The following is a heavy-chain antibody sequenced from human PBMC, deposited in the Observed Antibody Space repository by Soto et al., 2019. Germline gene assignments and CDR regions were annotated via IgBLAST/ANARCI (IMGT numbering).Heavy chain of an antibody. Sequence: GGSLRLSCAASGFTFSSYAMHWVRQAPGKGLEWVAVISYDGSNKYYADSVKGRFTISRDNSKNTLYLQMNSLRAEDTAVYYCARDHDTIFGVVTQIHYFDYWGQGTLVTVSS. V-gene: IGHV3-30-3*01. CDR3: ARDHDTIFGVVTQIHYFDY. CDR2: ISYDGSNK. CDR1: GFTFSSYA. D-gene: IGHD3-3*01. J-gene: IGHJ4*02.